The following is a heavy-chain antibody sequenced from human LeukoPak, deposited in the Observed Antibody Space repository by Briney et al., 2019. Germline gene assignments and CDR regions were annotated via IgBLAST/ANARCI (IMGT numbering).Heavy chain of an antibody. J-gene: IGHJ2*01. CDR2: IHKSGNT. V-gene: IGHV4-39*01. D-gene: IGHD6-6*01. CDR3: ARHRYDNAEYLIEYFDL. Sequence: SETLFLTCTVSGDSISITNDYWAWIRQPPGTGLEWIGSIHKSGNTYYNSSLESRVTVSVDTSKNHFSLKLVSVTVADTAVYYCARHRYDNAEYLIEYFDLWGRGTLVSVSS. CDR1: GDSISITNDY.